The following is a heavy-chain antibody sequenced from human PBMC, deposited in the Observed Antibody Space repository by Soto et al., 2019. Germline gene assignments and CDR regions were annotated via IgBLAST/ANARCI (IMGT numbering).Heavy chain of an antibody. J-gene: IGHJ5*02. V-gene: IGHV4-39*01. Sequence: SETLSLTCTVSGGSISSSSYYWGWIRQPPGKGLEWIGSIYYSGSTYYNPSLKSRVTISVDTSKNQFSLKLSSVTAADTAVYYCARHFGDARIWFGESSPHNWFDPWGQGTLVTVSS. D-gene: IGHD3-10*01. CDR1: GGSISSSSYY. CDR3: ARHFGDARIWFGESSPHNWFDP. CDR2: IYYSGST.